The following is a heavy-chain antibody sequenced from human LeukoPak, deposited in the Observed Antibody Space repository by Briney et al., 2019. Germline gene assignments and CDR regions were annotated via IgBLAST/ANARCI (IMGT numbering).Heavy chain of an antibody. J-gene: IGHJ4*02. CDR1: GYSFNDYY. CDR3: ARNYGGTSKYFDY. Sequence: GASVKVSCKASGYSFNDYYIHWVRQAPGQGLEWMGWISPNSGGTNYAQNFQGRVTMTRDTSITTAYMELSGLTSDDTVLYYCARNYGGTSKYFDYWGQGTLVTVSS. V-gene: IGHV1-2*02. CDR2: ISPNSGGT. D-gene: IGHD4-23*01.